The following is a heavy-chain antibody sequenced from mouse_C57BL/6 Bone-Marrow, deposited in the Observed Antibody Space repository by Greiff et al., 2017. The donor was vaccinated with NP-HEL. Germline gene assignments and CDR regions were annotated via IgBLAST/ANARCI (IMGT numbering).Heavy chain of an antibody. Sequence: EVQRVESGGDLVKPGGSLKLSCAASGFTFSSYGMSWVRQTPDKRLEWVATISSGGSYTYYPDSVKGRFTISRDNAKNTLYLQMSSLKSEDTAMYYCARHNYGSSWCAYWGQGTLVTVSA. CDR1: GFTFSSYG. D-gene: IGHD1-1*01. CDR3: ARHNYGSSWCAY. J-gene: IGHJ3*01. V-gene: IGHV5-6*01. CDR2: ISSGGSYT.